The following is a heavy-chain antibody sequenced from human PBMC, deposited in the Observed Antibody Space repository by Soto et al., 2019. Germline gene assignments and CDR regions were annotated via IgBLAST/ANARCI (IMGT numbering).Heavy chain of an antibody. CDR1: GYTFTSYG. CDR3: ARGGIFDSSGYYYFSAFDI. D-gene: IGHD3-22*01. Sequence: ASVKVSCKASGYTFTSYGISWVRQAPGQGLEWMGRIIPILGIANYAQKFQGRVTITADKSTSTAYMELSSQRSEDTAVYYCARGGIFDSSGYYYFSAFDIWGQGTMVTVSS. V-gene: IGHV1-69*04. CDR2: IIPILGIA. J-gene: IGHJ3*02.